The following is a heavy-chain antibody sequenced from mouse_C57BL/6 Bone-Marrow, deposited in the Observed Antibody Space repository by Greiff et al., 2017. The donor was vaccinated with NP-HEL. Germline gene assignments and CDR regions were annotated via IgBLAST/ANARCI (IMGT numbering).Heavy chain of an antibody. CDR3: ARPYYDYGDYAMDY. D-gene: IGHD2-4*01. Sequence: EVQLQESGGGLVKPGGSLKLSCAASGFTFSDYGMHWVRQAPEKGLEWVAYISSGSSTIYYADTVKGRFTISRDNAKNTLFLQMTSLRSEDTAMYYCARPYYDYGDYAMDYWGQGTSVTVSS. J-gene: IGHJ4*01. CDR1: GFTFSDYG. CDR2: ISSGSSTI. V-gene: IGHV5-17*01.